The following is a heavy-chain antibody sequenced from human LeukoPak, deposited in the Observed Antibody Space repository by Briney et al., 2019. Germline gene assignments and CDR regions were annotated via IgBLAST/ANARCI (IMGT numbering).Heavy chain of an antibody. J-gene: IGHJ5*02. V-gene: IGHV3-74*01. CDR3: ARGTRVAATPGWFDP. CDR1: GFTFSSYW. CDR2: ISSDGSST. D-gene: IGHD2-15*01. Sequence: HPGGSLRLSCTASGFTFSSYWMHWVRQAPGKGLVWVSRISSDGSSTSYADSVKGRFTISRDNAKNTLYLQINSLRAEDTAVYYCARGTRVAATPGWFDPWGQGTLVTVSS.